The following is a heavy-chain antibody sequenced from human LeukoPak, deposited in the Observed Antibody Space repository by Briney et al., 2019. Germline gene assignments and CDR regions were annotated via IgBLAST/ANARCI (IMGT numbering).Heavy chain of an antibody. CDR1: GYSFTSYW. J-gene: IGHJ4*02. V-gene: IGHV5-51*01. CDR2: IYPGDSDT. Sequence: GESLKISCKGSGYSFTSYWIGWVRQMPGKGLEWMGIIYPGDSDTKYSPSFQGRVTISADKSISTAYLQWSSLKASDTAMYYCARRNYYDSSGYRSYFDYWGQGTLVTVSS. CDR3: ARRNYYDSSGYRSYFDY. D-gene: IGHD3-22*01.